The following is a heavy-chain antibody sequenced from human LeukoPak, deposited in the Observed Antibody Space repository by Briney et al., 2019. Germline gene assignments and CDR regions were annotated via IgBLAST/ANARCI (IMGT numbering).Heavy chain of an antibody. D-gene: IGHD4-11*01. CDR2: ISSGSDHI. V-gene: IGHV3-21*01. CDR3: ARNDYSILSGYDY. CDR1: GFTFSSYW. Sequence: GGSLRLSCAASGFTFSSYWMNWARQAPGKGLEWVSSISSGSDHIYYADSVKGRFTISRDNAKNSLYLQMDSLRAEDTAVFFCARNDYSILSGYDYWGQGTLVTVSS. J-gene: IGHJ4*02.